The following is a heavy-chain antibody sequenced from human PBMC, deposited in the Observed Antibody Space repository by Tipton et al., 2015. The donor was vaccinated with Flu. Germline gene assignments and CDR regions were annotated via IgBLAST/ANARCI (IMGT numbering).Heavy chain of an antibody. V-gene: IGHV1-69*09. J-gene: IGHJ5*02. Sequence: QVQLVQSGAEVKKPGSSVKVSCKASGRTFSSYAIYWVRQTPGQGLEWMGRVIPIVGIANYAQNFQGRITVTADKSTSTAYMELSGLTSGGTAVYYCARGPYSGSYNGFDLWGQGTLVTVSS. CDR1: GRTFSSYA. CDR2: VIPIVGIA. D-gene: IGHD1-26*01. CDR3: ARGPYSGSYNGFDL.